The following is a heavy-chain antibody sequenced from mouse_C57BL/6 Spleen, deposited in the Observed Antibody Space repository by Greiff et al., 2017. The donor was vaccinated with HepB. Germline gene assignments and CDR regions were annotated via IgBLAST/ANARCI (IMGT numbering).Heavy chain of an antibody. CDR2: ISSGSSTI. V-gene: IGHV5-17*01. D-gene: IGHD2-2*01. J-gene: IGHJ3*01. Sequence: EVQLVESGGGLVKPGGSLKLSCAASGFTFSDYGMHWVRQAPEKGLEWVAYISSGSSTIYYADTVKGRFTISRDNAKNTLFLQMTSLRSEDTAMYYCATDGYDGTWFAYWGQGTLVTVSA. CDR1: GFTFSDYG. CDR3: ATDGYDGTWFAY.